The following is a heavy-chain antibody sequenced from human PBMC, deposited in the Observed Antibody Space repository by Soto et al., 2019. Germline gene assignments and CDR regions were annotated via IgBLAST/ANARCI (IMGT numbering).Heavy chain of an antibody. CDR1: GYTLTSYA. D-gene: IGHD2-15*01. CDR2: INAGNGNT. V-gene: IGHV1-3*01. Sequence: ASVKLACKASGYTLTSYAMHWVRQAPGQRLEWMGWINAGNGNTKYSQKFQGRVTITRDTSASTAYMELSSLRSEDTAVYYCARGPGGPDGPGDYCRQGIPV. J-gene: IGHJ4*02. CDR3: ARGPGGPDGPGDY.